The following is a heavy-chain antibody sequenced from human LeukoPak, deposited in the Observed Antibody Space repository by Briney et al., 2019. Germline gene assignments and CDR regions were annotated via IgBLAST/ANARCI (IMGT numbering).Heavy chain of an antibody. D-gene: IGHD3-3*01. V-gene: IGHV4-39*01. J-gene: IGHJ4*02. Sequence: PSETLSLTCTVSGGSISSSSYYWGWIRQPPGKGLEWSGSIYYSGSTYYNPSLKSRVTISVDTSKNQFSLKLSSVTAADTAVYYCARLRGYYTPDPLDYWGQGTLVTVSS. CDR3: ARLRGYYTPDPLDY. CDR2: IYYSGST. CDR1: GGSISSSSYY.